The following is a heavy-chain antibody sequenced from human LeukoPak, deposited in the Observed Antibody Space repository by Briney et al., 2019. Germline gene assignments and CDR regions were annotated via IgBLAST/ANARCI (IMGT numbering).Heavy chain of an antibody. V-gene: IGHV1-69*05. J-gene: IGHJ4*02. Sequence: SVKVSCKASGGTFSSYAISWVRQAPGPGIEWMGGIIPIFGTANYAQKFQGRVTITTDESTSTAYMELSSLRSEDTAVYYCARDRGILGGLGYWGQGTLVTVSS. CDR3: ARDRGILGGLGY. CDR2: IIPIFGTA. CDR1: GGTFSSYA. D-gene: IGHD3-3*01.